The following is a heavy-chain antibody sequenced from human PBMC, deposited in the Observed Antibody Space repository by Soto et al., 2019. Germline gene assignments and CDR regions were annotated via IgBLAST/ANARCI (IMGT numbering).Heavy chain of an antibody. CDR2: IMPIFRAP. D-gene: IGHD2-15*01. Sequence: QVQLVQSGAEVKKPGSSVKVSCKASGGAFSDYAFSWVRQAPGQGLEWLGGIMPIFRAPDYAQKFQGRVTLTAXEXPXTXXMEMNSLRSEDTAVYYCASWLKGPDIGNYYYGMDVWGQGTTVTV. V-gene: IGHV1-69*12. CDR3: ASWLKGPDIGNYYYGMDV. J-gene: IGHJ6*02. CDR1: GGAFSDYA.